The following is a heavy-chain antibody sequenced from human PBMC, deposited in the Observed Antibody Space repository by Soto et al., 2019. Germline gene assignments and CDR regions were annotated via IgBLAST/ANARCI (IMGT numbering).Heavy chain of an antibody. CDR2: IGTAGDT. J-gene: IGHJ6*02. V-gene: IGHV3-13*01. Sequence: GGSLRLSYAASGFTFSSYDMHWVRQATGKGLEWVSAIGTAGDTYYPGSVKGRFTISRENAKSSLYLQMNSLRAEDTAVYYCARIIAAAGTVYYYGMDVWGQGTTVTVSS. D-gene: IGHD6-13*01. CDR1: GFTFSSYD. CDR3: ARIIAAAGTVYYYGMDV.